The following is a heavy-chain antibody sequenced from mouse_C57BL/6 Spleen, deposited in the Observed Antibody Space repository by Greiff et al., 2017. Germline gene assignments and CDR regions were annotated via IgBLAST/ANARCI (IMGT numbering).Heavy chain of an antibody. D-gene: IGHD2-5*01. J-gene: IGHJ2*01. V-gene: IGHV1-59*01. CDR3: TRGGRYYNNFYFDY. CDR2: IDPSDSFT. CDR1: GYTFTSYW. Sequence: QVQLQQPGAELVRPGTSVKLSCKASGYTFTSYWMHWVKQRSGQGLEWIGVIDPSDSFTNYNQKFKGKATLTVDKSSSTAYMQLRSLTSEDSAVYYCTRGGRYYNNFYFDYWGQGTTLTVSS.